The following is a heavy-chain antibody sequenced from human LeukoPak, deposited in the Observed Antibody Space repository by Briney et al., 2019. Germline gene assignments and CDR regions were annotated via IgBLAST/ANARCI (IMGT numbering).Heavy chain of an antibody. J-gene: IGHJ4*02. CDR2: ISGSGGSA. CDR1: GGSISSYY. CDR3: AKLSGKTVAGTNYYFDY. D-gene: IGHD6-19*01. V-gene: IGHV3-23*01. Sequence: PSETLSLTCTVSGGSISSYYWSWIRQPPGKGLEWVSTISGSGGSAYYADSVKGRFTISRDNSKNTLFLQTNSLRAEDTALYYCAKLSGKTVAGTNYYFDYWGQGTLVTVSS.